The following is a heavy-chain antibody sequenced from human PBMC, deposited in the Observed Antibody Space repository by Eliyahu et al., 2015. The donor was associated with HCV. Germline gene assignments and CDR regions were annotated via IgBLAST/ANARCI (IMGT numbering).Heavy chain of an antibody. CDR1: GFTFXTXG. Sequence: QLQLVESGGGVVQPGRSLRLSCAASGFTFXTXGMHWVRQAPGKGLEWVXHIWYDGNNKYYADSVKGRFTISRDNSKNTLYLQMDSLRAEDTAVYYCARAGITGTGSDYYGMDVWGQGTTVTVSS. CDR3: ARAGITGTGSDYYGMDV. CDR2: IWYDGNNK. J-gene: IGHJ6*02. D-gene: IGHD1-7*01. V-gene: IGHV3-33*01.